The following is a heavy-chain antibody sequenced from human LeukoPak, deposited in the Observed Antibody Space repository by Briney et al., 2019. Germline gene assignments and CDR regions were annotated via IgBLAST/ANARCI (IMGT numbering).Heavy chain of an antibody. CDR1: GGSFSGYY. J-gene: IGHJ5*02. CDR2: INHSGST. V-gene: IGHV4-34*01. CDR3: AREGGLAPINH. D-gene: IGHD3-3*02. Sequence: PSETLSLTCAVYGGSFSGYYWSWIRQPPGKGLEWIGEINHSGSTNYNPSLKSRVTISVDTSKNQFSQKLSSVTAADTAVYYCAREGGLAPINHWGQGTLVIVSS.